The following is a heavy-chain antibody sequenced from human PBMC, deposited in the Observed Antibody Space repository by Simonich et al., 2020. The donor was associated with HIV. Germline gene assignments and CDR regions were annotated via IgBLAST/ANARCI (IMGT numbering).Heavy chain of an antibody. CDR3: ARRTTAYYDFWSSFYFDF. Sequence: QVQLQQWGAGLLKPSETLSFTCAVYGGSFSGYYWSWIRQSPGKGLEWIGEGSRRGSTNSNPSPKSRVTISVDTSQNQFSLKLNSVTAADAAVYYCARRTTAYYDFWSSFYFDFWGQGTLVTVSS. J-gene: IGHJ4*02. CDR2: GSRRGST. D-gene: IGHD3-3*01. CDR1: GGSFSGYY. V-gene: IGHV4-34*01.